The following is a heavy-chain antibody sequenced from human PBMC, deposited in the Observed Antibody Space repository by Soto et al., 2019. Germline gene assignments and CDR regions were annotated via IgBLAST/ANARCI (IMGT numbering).Heavy chain of an antibody. CDR1: GGSFSGYY. J-gene: IGHJ4*02. CDR3: ARGPTGELDY. V-gene: IGHV4-34*01. CDR2: INHSGST. Sequence: QVQLQQWGAGLLKPSETLSLTCAVYGGSFSGYYWSWIRQPPGKGLEWIGEINHSGSTNYNPSLKSRVTISVDTSKNQFSLKLSSVTAADTAVYYCARGPTGELDYWGQGTLVTVSS. D-gene: IGHD7-27*01.